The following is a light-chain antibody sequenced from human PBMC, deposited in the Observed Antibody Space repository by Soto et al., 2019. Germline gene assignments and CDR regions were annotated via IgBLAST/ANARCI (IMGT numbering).Light chain of an antibody. CDR1: INDVTAYYR. CDR3: CSYAGGYIFV. J-gene: IGLJ1*01. CDR2: DVT. Sequence: QSVLTQPPSVSGSPGQSVTISCSGTINDVTAYYRVSWYQKTPGKAPKLIIYDVTKRPSGVPDRFSGSKSGNTASLTISGLQAEDEVDYYCCSYAGGYIFVFGTGTKVTVL. V-gene: IGLV2-11*01.